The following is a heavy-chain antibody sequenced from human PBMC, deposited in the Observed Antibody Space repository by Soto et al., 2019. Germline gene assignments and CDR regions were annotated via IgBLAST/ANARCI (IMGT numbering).Heavy chain of an antibody. CDR1: GGSFSGYY. CDR2: ISHSGST. D-gene: IGHD2-2*02. CDR3: ARGRAYCSSTSCYRYYYYYGMDV. Sequence: QVQLQQWGAGLLKPSETLSLTCAVYGGSFSGYYWSWIRQPPGKGLEWIGEISHSGSTNYNPSLKSRVIKSVDTSKNQFSRKLSIVTAADTAVYYCARGRAYCSSTSCYRYYYYYGMDVWGQGTTVTVSS. V-gene: IGHV4-34*01. J-gene: IGHJ6*02.